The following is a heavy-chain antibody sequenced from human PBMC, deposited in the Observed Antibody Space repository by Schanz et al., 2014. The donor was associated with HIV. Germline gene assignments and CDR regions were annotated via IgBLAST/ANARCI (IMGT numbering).Heavy chain of an antibody. CDR2: ISISGETT. D-gene: IGHD5-18*01. CDR3: ARGLPADY. CDR1: GFTFSTYW. Sequence: EEQLVESGGDLVQPGGSLKLSCAASGFTFSTYWMHWVRQAPGKGLVWVSGISISGETTYYADSVKGRFTISRDNSKNTLYLQMNSLRVEDTAVYFCARGLPADYWGQGTLVTVSS. J-gene: IGHJ4*02. V-gene: IGHV3-74*01.